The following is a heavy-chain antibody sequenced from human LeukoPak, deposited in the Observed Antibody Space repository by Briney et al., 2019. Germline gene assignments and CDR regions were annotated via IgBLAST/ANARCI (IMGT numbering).Heavy chain of an antibody. CDR1: GFTFSSYA. CDR3: GRDPNGNYVGAFEF. J-gene: IGHJ3*01. D-gene: IGHD4-17*01. CDR2: VGGSGDVT. V-gene: IGHV3-23*01. Sequence: GGSLRLSCVGSGFTFSSYALTWVRQAPGKGLEWVSSVGGSGDVTSYADSVKGRFSMSRDNSKNTLYLQMDSLRAEDTAMYYCGRDPNGNYVGAFEFWGQGTLVTVSS.